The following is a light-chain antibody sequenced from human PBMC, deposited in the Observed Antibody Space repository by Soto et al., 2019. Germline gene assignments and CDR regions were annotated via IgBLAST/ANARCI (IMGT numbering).Light chain of an antibody. J-gene: IGKJ4*01. Sequence: EIVMTQSPATLSVSPGDRATLSCRASQSVSSIAWYQQKPGQPPRLLIYGASRRATNIPARFSGGGSDTEFTLTISTLQSEDFAVYYCQYYDNWRLSFGGGTPVEIK. CDR3: QYYDNWRLS. V-gene: IGKV3-15*01. CDR1: QSVSS. CDR2: GAS.